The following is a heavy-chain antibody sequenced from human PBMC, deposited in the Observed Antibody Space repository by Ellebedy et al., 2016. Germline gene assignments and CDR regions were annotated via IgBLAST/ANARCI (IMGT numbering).Heavy chain of an antibody. J-gene: IGHJ5*02. Sequence: GESLKISCAASGFTFSGYAMSWVRQAPGKGLEWVAVISSDGGVAAYADSVKGRFTFSRDNFKNTLYLQMNRVRDEDAAVYYCVREEGSSGFAGWLDPWGQGTLVTVSS. V-gene: IGHV3-30-3*01. CDR3: VREEGSSGFAGWLDP. CDR2: ISSDGGVA. D-gene: IGHD3-22*01. CDR1: GFTFSGYA.